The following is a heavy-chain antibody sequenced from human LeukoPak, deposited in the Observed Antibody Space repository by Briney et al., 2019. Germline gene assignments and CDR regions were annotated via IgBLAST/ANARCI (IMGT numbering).Heavy chain of an antibody. CDR1: GFTFDDYA. Sequence: GGSLRLSCAASGFTFDDYAMHWVRQALGKGLEWVSGISWNSGSIGYADSVKGRFTISRDNAKNSLYLQMNNLRTDDMALYYCAKSGSYSSPYYFDYWGQGTLVTVSS. J-gene: IGHJ4*02. CDR2: ISWNSGSI. CDR3: AKSGSYSSPYYFDY. V-gene: IGHV3-9*03. D-gene: IGHD3-10*01.